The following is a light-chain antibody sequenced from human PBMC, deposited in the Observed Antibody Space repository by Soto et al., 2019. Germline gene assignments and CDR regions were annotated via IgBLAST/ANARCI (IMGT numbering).Light chain of an antibody. CDR2: EVT. Sequence: QSALTQPASVSGSPGQSITISCTGTSSDVGNYNLVSWYQQHPGKAPKVMIYEVTKRPSGVSNRFSGSKSGNTASLTISGLQAEDEADYYCFSYAGSSTFVFGTGTKLTVL. V-gene: IGLV2-23*02. J-gene: IGLJ1*01. CDR1: SSDVGNYNL. CDR3: FSYAGSSTFV.